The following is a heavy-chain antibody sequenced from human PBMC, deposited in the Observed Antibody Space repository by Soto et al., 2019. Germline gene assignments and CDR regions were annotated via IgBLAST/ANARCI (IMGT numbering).Heavy chain of an antibody. Sequence: QVQLVESGGGVVQPGRSLRLSCAASGFTFSSYGMHWVRQAPGKGLEWVGVISYDGSNKYYADSVKGRFTISRDNSKNTLYLQMNSLRAEDTAVYYCGKGRIQLWLTAFDYWGQGTLVTVSS. V-gene: IGHV3-30*18. CDR1: GFTFSSYG. J-gene: IGHJ4*02. CDR2: ISYDGSNK. CDR3: GKGRIQLWLTAFDY. D-gene: IGHD5-18*01.